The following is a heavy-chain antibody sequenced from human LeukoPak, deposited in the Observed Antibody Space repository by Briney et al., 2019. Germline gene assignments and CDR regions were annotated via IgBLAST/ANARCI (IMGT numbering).Heavy chain of an antibody. CDR3: ARSGAMVRGTSFDY. Sequence: GASVKVSCKASGYTFTSYAMHWVRQAPGQRLEGMGWINAGNGNTKYSQKFQGRVTITRDTSASTAYMELSSLRSEDTAVYYCARSGAMVRGTSFDYWGQGTLVTVSS. V-gene: IGHV1-3*01. CDR2: INAGNGNT. J-gene: IGHJ4*02. CDR1: GYTFTSYA. D-gene: IGHD3-10*01.